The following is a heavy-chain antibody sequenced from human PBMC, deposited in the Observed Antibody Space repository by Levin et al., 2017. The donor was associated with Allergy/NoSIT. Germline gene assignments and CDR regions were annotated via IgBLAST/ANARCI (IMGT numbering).Heavy chain of an antibody. Sequence: GGSLRLSCAASGFTFSSYAMSWVRQAPGKGLEWVSAISGSGGNTYYADSVKGRFTISRDNSKNTLYLQLNSLRAEDTAAYYCAKDYYDSTDYYSFYFDYWGQGTLVTVSS. CDR2: ISGSGGNT. CDR3: AKDYYDSTDYYSFYFDY. V-gene: IGHV3-23*01. D-gene: IGHD3-22*01. CDR1: GFTFSSYA. J-gene: IGHJ4*02.